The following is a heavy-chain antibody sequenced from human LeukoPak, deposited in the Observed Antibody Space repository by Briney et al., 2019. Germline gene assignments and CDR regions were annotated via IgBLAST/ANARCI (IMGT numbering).Heavy chain of an antibody. J-gene: IGHJ4*02. D-gene: IGHD5-24*01. CDR2: IYHSGST. CDR3: ARGDGYKNPFDY. CDR1: GYSISSGHY. V-gene: IGHV4-38-2*02. Sequence: SETLSLTCTVSGYSISSGHYWGWIRQPPGKGLEWIGSIYHSGSTYYNPSLKSRVTISVDTSKNQFSLKLSSVTAADTAVYYCARGDGYKNPFDYWGQGTLVTVSS.